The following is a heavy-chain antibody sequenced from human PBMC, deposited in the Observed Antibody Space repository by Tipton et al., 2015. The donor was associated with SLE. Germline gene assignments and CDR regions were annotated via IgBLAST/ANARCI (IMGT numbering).Heavy chain of an antibody. D-gene: IGHD3-10*01. CDR1: GGSISSYY. V-gene: IGHV4-59*08. J-gene: IGHJ4*02. CDR2: IYYSGST. Sequence: TLSLTCTVSGGSISSYYWSWIRQPPGKGLEWIGYIYYSGSTNYNPSLKSRVTISVDTAKNQFSLKLTSVTAADTAVYYCARLDTGGSGSYVRFDYWGQG. CDR3: ARLDTGGSGSYVRFDY.